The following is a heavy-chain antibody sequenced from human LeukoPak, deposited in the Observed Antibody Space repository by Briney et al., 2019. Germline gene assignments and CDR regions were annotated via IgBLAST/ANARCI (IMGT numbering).Heavy chain of an antibody. D-gene: IGHD2-2*01. CDR2: ISYDGSNK. CDR1: GFTFSSYG. Sequence: GRSLRLSCAASGFTFSSYGMHWVRQAPGKGLEWVAVISYDGSNKYYADSVKGRFTISRDNSKNTLYLQMNSLRAEDTAVCYCAKDPQRYCSSTSCWDWFDPWGQGTLVTVSS. V-gene: IGHV3-30*18. J-gene: IGHJ5*02. CDR3: AKDPQRYCSSTSCWDWFDP.